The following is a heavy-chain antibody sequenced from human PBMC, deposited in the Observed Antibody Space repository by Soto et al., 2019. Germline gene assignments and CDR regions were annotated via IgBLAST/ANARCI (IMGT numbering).Heavy chain of an antibody. J-gene: IGHJ6*02. CDR3: ARYDSSGYYWPYYYYGMDV. Sequence: EVQLVESGGGLVKPGGSLRLSCAASGFTFSTYSMNWVRQAPGKGLEWVSSISSSSSYIYYADSVKGRFTISRDNAKNPLYLQMNSLRAEDTAVYYCARYDSSGYYWPYYYYGMDVWGRGTTVTVSS. CDR2: ISSSSSYI. V-gene: IGHV3-21*01. D-gene: IGHD3-22*01. CDR1: GFTFSTYS.